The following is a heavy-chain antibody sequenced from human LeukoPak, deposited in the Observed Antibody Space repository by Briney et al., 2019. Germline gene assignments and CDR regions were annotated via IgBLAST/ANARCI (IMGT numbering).Heavy chain of an antibody. Sequence: SETLSLTCTVSGYSISSGYLWGWIRQPPGKGLEWIGSIDGSGSSYYNPSLKSRVIISVDTSKNQFSLKLSSVTAADTAVYYCARFYALATRVRWFDPWGQGTLVTVSS. CDR2: IDGSGSS. V-gene: IGHV4-38-2*02. J-gene: IGHJ5*02. D-gene: IGHD2/OR15-2a*01. CDR1: GYSISSGYL. CDR3: ARFYALATRVRWFDP.